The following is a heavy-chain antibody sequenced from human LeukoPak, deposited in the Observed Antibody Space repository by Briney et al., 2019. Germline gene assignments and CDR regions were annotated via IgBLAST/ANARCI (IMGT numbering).Heavy chain of an antibody. J-gene: IGHJ4*02. D-gene: IGHD2-2*01. CDR1: GFTFSSYG. V-gene: IGHV3-30*02. CDR2: IRYDGSNN. CDR3: AKVRYQLPRTFDY. Sequence: GESLRLSCAASGFTFSSYGMHWVRQAPGKGLEWVEFIRYDGSNNYYADSVKGRFTISRDNSKNTLYLQMNSLRAEDTAVYYCAKVRYQLPRTFDYWGQGTLVTVSS.